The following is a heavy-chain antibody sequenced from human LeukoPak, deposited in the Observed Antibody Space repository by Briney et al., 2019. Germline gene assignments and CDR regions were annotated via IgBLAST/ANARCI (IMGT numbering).Heavy chain of an antibody. V-gene: IGHV3-73*01. CDR3: TTLGYPFDY. Sequence: GGSLRLSCAASGFTFSDYGMHWVRQASGKGLGWVGRIRSKPNTYATAASVKGRFTISRDDSKNTAYLQMNSLKTEDTAVYYCTTLGYPFDYWGQGTLVTVSS. CDR1: GFTFSDYG. CDR2: IRSKPNTYAT. J-gene: IGHJ4*02. D-gene: IGHD3-16*02.